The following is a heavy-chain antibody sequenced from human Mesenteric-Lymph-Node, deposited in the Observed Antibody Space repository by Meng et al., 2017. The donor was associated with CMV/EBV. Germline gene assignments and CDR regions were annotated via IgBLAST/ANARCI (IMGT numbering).Heavy chain of an antibody. D-gene: IGHD3-22*01. V-gene: IGHV1-8*03. CDR2: MNPNSGNT. CDR1: GYTFTSYD. CDR3: ARGGLMNSYDDMGYYYPFDY. J-gene: IGHJ4*02. Sequence: ASVKVSCKASGYTFTSYDINWVRQATGQGLEWMGWMNPNSGNTGYAQKFQGRVTITRNTSISTAYMELSSLRSEDTAVYYCARGGLMNSYDDMGYYYPFDYWGQGTLVTVSS.